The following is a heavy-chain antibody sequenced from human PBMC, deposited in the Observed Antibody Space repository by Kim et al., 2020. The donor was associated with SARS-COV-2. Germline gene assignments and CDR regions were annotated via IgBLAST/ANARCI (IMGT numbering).Heavy chain of an antibody. CDR3: ASPGYSSSSGDY. V-gene: IGHV3-48*03. D-gene: IGHD6-6*01. Sequence: YYADSVKGRFTISRDNAKNSLYLQMNSLRAEDTAVYYCASPGYSSSSGDYWGQGTLVTVSS. J-gene: IGHJ4*02.